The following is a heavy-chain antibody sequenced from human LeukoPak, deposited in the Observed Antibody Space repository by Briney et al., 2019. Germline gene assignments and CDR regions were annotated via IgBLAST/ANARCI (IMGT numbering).Heavy chain of an antibody. J-gene: IGHJ6*02. V-gene: IGHV3-23*01. Sequence: GGSLRLSCAASGFTFSSYAMSWVRQAPGKGLEWVSAISGSGGSTYYANSVKGRFTISRDNSKNTLYLQMNSLRDEDTAVYYCAKDQSSSSEADYYYYGMDVWGQGTTVTVSS. D-gene: IGHD6-6*01. CDR3: AKDQSSSSEADYYYYGMDV. CDR1: GFTFSSYA. CDR2: ISGSGGST.